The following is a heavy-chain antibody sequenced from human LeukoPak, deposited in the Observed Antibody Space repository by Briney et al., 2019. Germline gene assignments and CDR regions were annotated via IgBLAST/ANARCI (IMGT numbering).Heavy chain of an antibody. CDR1: GGSVSSSSYY. D-gene: IGHD3-10*01. V-gene: IGHV4-61*03. CDR3: ARDRIREFDY. CDR2: IDYSRST. J-gene: IGHJ4*02. Sequence: SETLSLTCTVSGGSVSSSSYYWSWIRQPPGKGLEWIGYIDYSRSTNYNPSLKSRVTISVDTSKNHFSLKLRYVTAADTAVYYCARDRIREFDYWGQGTLVTVSS.